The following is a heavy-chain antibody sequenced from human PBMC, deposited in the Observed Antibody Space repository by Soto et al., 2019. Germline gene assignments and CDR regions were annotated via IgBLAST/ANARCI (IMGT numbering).Heavy chain of an antibody. V-gene: IGHV1-18*01. J-gene: IGHJ6*02. D-gene: IGHD3-10*01. Sequence: GASVKVSCKASGYTFTSYGISWVRQAPGQGLEWMGWISAYNGNTNYAQKLQGRVTMTTDTSTSTAYMELRSLRSDDTAVYYCARDTPGGLLWFGELFYYYYYGMDVWGQGTTVTVSS. CDR1: GYTFTSYG. CDR3: ARDTPGGLLWFGELFYYYYYGMDV. CDR2: ISAYNGNT.